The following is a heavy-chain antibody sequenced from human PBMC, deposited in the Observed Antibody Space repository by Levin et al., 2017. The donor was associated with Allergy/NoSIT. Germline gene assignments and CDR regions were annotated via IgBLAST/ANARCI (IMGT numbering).Heavy chain of an antibody. CDR1: GFTFSSYG. D-gene: IGHD1-26*01. V-gene: IGHV3-30*03. Sequence: GESLKISCAASGFTFSSYGMHWVRQAPGKGLEWVAVISYDGSNKYYADSVKGRFTISRDNSKNTLYLQMNSLRAEDTAVYYSLTGDYLATGYYYGMDVWGQGTTVTVSS. CDR3: LTGDYLATGYYYGMDV. J-gene: IGHJ6*02. CDR2: ISYDGSNK.